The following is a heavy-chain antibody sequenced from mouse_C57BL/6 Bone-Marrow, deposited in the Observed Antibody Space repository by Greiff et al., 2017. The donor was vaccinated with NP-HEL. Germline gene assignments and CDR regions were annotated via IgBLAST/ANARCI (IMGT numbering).Heavy chain of an antibody. D-gene: IGHD1-1*02. CDR1: GYTFTSYW. V-gene: IGHV1-59*01. J-gene: IGHJ2*01. CDR2: IDPSDSYT. CDR3: ARITTVVFDY. Sequence: QVQLQQPGAELVRPGTSVKLSCKASGYTFTSYWMHWVKQRPGQGLEWIGVIDPSDSYTNYNQKFKGKATLTVDTSSSTAYMQLSSLTSEDTAVYNCARITTVVFDYWGQGTTLTVSS.